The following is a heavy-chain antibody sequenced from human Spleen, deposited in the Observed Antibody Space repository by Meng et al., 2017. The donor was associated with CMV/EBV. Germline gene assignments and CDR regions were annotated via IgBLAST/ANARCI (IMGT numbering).Heavy chain of an antibody. CDR1: GFTFSSYA. CDR3: ARLERNYDFWSGYYIGRDYYYYGMDV. CDR2: ISYDGSNK. Sequence: GSLRLSCAASGFTFSSYAMHWVRQAPGKGLEWVAVISYDGSNKYYADSVKGRFTISRDNSKNTLYLQMNSLRAEDTAVYYCARLERNYDFWSGYYIGRDYYYYGMDVWGQGTTVTVSS. V-gene: IGHV3-30*04. J-gene: IGHJ6*02. D-gene: IGHD3-3*01.